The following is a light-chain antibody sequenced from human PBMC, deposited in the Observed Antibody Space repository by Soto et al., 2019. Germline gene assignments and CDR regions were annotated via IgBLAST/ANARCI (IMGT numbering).Light chain of an antibody. Sequence: EVVMTQSPATLSVSPGERATLSCRASQSVNNNLAWYQQRPGQAPTLLISGAYTRAAGIPDRFSGSGSGTEFTLSISSLQSEDGAVYYCQQYNNWPPWTFGQGTKVETK. V-gene: IGKV3-15*01. CDR2: GAY. J-gene: IGKJ1*01. CDR3: QQYNNWPPWT. CDR1: QSVNNN.